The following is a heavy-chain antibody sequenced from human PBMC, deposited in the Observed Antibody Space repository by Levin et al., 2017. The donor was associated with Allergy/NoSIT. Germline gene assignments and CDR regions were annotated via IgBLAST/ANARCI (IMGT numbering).Heavy chain of an antibody. CDR1: GGSISSGSYY. D-gene: IGHD3-10*01. V-gene: IGHV4-61*02. CDR3: ARAEVGSEH. Sequence: SETLSLTCKVSGGSISSGSYYWSWIRQPAATGLEWIERIYSSGSANYNPSLKSRVTISVDTSKNQFSLKLSSVTAADTAVYYCARAEVGSEHWGQGTLVTVSS. J-gene: IGHJ4*02. CDR2: IYSSGSA.